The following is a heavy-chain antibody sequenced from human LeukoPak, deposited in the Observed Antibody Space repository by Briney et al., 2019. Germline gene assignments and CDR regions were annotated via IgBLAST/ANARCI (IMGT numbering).Heavy chain of an antibody. J-gene: IGHJ4*02. CDR3: ARTDYYDSSTPDY. Sequence: GGSLRLSCAASGFTFSSYAMHWVRQAPGKGLEWVAVISYDGSNKYYADSVKGRFTISRDNAKNSLYLQMNSLRAEDTAVYYCARTDYYDSSTPDYWGRGTLVTVSS. CDR1: GFTFSSYA. D-gene: IGHD3-22*01. CDR2: ISYDGSNK. V-gene: IGHV3-30-3*01.